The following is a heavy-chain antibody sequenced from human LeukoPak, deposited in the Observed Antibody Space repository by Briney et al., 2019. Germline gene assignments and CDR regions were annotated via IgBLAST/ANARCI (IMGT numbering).Heavy chain of an antibody. V-gene: IGHV1-18*01. CDR3: ARDGVAVAELLDY. J-gene: IGHJ4*02. Sequence: ASVKVSCKASGYTFSTYGISWVRQAPGQGLDWMGWISGYNDNTNSAQKFQGRVTMTTDTSTRTAYMELRSLRSDDTAVYYCARDGVAVAELLDYWGQGTLVTVSS. D-gene: IGHD6-19*01. CDR2: ISGYNDNT. CDR1: GYTFSTYG.